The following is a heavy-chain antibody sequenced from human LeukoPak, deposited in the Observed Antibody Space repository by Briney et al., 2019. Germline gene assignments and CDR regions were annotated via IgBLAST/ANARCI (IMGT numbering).Heavy chain of an antibody. CDR3: ARDDENSSGWYSGRY. CDR2: IYYSGST. Sequence: PSETLSLTCTVSGGSISSYYWSWIRQPLGKGLEWIGYIYYSGSTNYNPSLKSRVTIPVDTSKNQFSLKLSSVTAADTAVYYCARDDENSSGWYSGRYWGQGTLVTVSS. V-gene: IGHV4-59*01. D-gene: IGHD6-19*01. CDR1: GGSISSYY. J-gene: IGHJ4*02.